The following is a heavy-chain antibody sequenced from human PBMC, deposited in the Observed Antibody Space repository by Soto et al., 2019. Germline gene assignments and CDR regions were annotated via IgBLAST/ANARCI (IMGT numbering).Heavy chain of an antibody. Sequence: QVHLVQSGAEVKKPGSSVRVSCLASGDTFNIYTINWVRQAPGQGLEWMGRIIPVLGITKYAQKFQGRLTITADKSTSKVYMGLSSLRSDDTAVYYCARDSSDDAFDYWGQGTLVTVSS. D-gene: IGHD1-1*01. CDR1: GDTFNIYT. J-gene: IGHJ4*02. V-gene: IGHV1-69*04. CDR3: ARDSSDDAFDY. CDR2: IIPVLGIT.